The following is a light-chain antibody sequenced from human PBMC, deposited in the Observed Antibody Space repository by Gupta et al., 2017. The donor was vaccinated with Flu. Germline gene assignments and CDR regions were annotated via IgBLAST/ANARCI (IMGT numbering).Light chain of an antibody. CDR2: GHR. CDR1: CYDVGGYY. CDR3: TVSDTSMRGSV. V-gene: IGLV1-47*01. J-gene: IGLJ1*01. Sequence: TATNSCSGGCYDVGGYYVSWYQQLPGTAPKLLFHGHRQRHSGVPDRFSGSKSGTSASLAIIGLRAEDEADYYCTVSDTSMRGSVFGTGTKLTVL.